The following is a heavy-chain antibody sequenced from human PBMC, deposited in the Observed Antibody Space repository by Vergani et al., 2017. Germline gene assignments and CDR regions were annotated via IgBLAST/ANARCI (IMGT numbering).Heavy chain of an antibody. CDR1: GFTFSSYS. V-gene: IGHV3-21*04. D-gene: IGHD6-13*01. J-gene: IGHJ4*02. CDR2: ISSSSSYI. CDR3: AKVNAPEDSSSYDY. Sequence: EVQLVESGGGLVKPGGSLRLSCAASGFTFSSYSMNWVRQAPGKGLEWVSSISSSSSYIYYADSVKGRFTISRDNSKNTLYLQMNSLRAEDTAVYYCAKVNAPEDSSSYDYWGQGTLVTVSS.